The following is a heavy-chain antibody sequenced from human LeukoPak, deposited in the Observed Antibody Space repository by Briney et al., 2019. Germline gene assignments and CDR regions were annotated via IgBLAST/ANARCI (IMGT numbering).Heavy chain of an antibody. V-gene: IGHV4-39*01. J-gene: IGHJ4*02. CDR2: IYYSGST. CDR3: ARHPPVVEGATDYFDY. Sequence: SETLSLTCTVSGGSIRSSSYYWGCIRQPPGKGLEWIGSIYYSGSTYYNPSLKSRVTISVDTSKNQFSLKLSSVTAADTAVYYCARHPPVVEGATDYFDYWGQGTLVTVSS. CDR1: GGSIRSSSYY. D-gene: IGHD1-26*01.